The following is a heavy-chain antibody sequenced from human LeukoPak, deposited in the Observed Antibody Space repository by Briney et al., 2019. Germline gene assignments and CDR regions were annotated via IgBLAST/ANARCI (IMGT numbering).Heavy chain of an antibody. CDR2: IYYSGST. CDR1: GGSISNYY. D-gene: IGHD3-10*01. V-gene: IGHV4-59*01. Sequence: SETLSLTCTVSGGSISNYYWSWIRQPPGKGLEWIGYIYYSGSTNYNPSLKSRVTISVDTSKNQFSLKLSSVTAADTAVYYCARGTPYGSGSYHWFDPWGQGTLVTVSS. J-gene: IGHJ5*02. CDR3: ARGTPYGSGSYHWFDP.